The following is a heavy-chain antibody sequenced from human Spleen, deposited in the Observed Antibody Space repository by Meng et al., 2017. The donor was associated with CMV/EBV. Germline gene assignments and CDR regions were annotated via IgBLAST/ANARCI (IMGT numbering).Heavy chain of an antibody. CDR3: ASGLVGVTEPYY. J-gene: IGHJ4*02. CDR2: INTNTGNP. Sequence: QVQLVQSGSELKKPRASVKVSCKASGYTFTSYAMNWVRQAPGQGLEWMGWINTNTGNPTYAQGFTGRFVFSLDPSVSTAYLQISSLKAEDTAMYYCASGLVGVTEPYYWGQGTLVTVSS. D-gene: IGHD1-26*01. CDR1: GYTFTSYA. V-gene: IGHV7-4-1*02.